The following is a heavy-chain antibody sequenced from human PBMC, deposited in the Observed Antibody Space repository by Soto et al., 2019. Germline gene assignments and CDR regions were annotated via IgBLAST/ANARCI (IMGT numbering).Heavy chain of an antibody. CDR3: ARLTIFGVVSNFDY. Sequence: SETLSLTCTVSGGSISSSSYYWGWIRQPPGKGLEWIGSIYYSGSTYYNPSLKSRVTISVDTSKNQFSLKLSSVTAADTAVYYCARLTIFGVVSNFDYWGQGTLVTVPS. CDR1: GGSISSSSYY. D-gene: IGHD3-3*01. J-gene: IGHJ4*02. CDR2: IYYSGST. V-gene: IGHV4-39*01.